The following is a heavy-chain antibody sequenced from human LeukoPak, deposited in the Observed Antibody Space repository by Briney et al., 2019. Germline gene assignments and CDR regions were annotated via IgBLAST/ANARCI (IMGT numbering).Heavy chain of an antibody. D-gene: IGHD1-1*01. Sequence: GESLKISCKGSGYIFTDYWISWLRQMPGKGLEWMGIIYPDDSDTRYSPSFQGQVTISADKSISTAYLLWSSLKASDTAVYYCARHLREGRVERRFDPWGQGTLVTVSS. J-gene: IGHJ5*02. V-gene: IGHV5-51*01. CDR1: GYIFTDYW. CDR2: IYPDDSDT. CDR3: ARHLREGRVERRFDP.